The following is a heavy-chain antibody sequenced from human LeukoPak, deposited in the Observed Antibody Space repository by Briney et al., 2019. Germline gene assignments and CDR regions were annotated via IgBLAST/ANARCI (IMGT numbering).Heavy chain of an antibody. D-gene: IGHD2-2*02. CDR2: ISYDGSNK. J-gene: IGHJ4*02. CDR3: AKGKHRYCSSTSCYTPFDY. V-gene: IGHV3-30*18. CDR1: GFTFSSYG. Sequence: PGGSLRLSCAASGFTFSSYGMNWVRQAPGKGLEWVAVISYDGSNKYYADSVKGRFTISRDNSKNTLYLQMNSLRAEDTAVYYCAKGKHRYCSSTSCYTPFDYWGQGTLVTVSS.